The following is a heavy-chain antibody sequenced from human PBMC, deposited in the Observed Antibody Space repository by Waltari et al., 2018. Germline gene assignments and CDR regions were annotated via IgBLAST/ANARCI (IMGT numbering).Heavy chain of an antibody. Sequence: EVQLVESGGGFVQPGDSLRLSCAASGFTFSSSWMTWVRHAPGKGPLWVSRISSDASDTTYADSVKGRFTISRDNAKNTLYLQMNRLRAEDTAVYYCARVARRTYRSPVPGRHYYYGMDVWGQGTTVTVSS. J-gene: IGHJ6*02. D-gene: IGHD1-1*01. V-gene: IGHV3-74*03. CDR3: ARVARRTYRSPVPGRHYYYGMDV. CDR2: ISSDASDT. CDR1: GFTFSSSW.